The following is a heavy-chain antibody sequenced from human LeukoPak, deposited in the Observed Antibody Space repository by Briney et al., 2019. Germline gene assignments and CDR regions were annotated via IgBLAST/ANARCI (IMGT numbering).Heavy chain of an antibody. V-gene: IGHV3-48*03. CDR3: ARSPGHYYYYYYMDV. CDR2: ISSSGSTI. Sequence: GGSLRLSCAASGFTFSSYEMNWVRQAPGKGLEWVSYISSSGSTIYYADSVKGRFTISRDNAKNSLYLQMNSLRAEDTAVYYCARSPGHYYYYYYMDVWGKGTRVTVSS. CDR1: GFTFSSYE. J-gene: IGHJ6*03.